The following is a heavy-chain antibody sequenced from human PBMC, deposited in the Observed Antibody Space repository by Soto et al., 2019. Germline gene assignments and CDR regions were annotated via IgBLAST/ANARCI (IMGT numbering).Heavy chain of an antibody. CDR1: GGSISANW. J-gene: IGHJ4*02. V-gene: IGHV4-4*02. D-gene: IGHD6-19*01. Sequence: QVQLQESGPGLMKPSGTLSLTCAVSGGSISANWWSWVRQPPGKGLEWIGEIYHNGRTNYNPSLKNRVTMAVDKSQNYFSLNLTSVTPADTAVYYCARHIAVSGTRGFDFWGQGTLVTVSS. CDR2: IYHNGRT. CDR3: ARHIAVSGTRGFDF.